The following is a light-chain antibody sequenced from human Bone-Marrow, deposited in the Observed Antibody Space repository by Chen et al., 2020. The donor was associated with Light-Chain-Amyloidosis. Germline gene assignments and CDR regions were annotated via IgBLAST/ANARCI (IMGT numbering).Light chain of an antibody. CDR3: SSYTSSSTYV. CDR2: DVS. Sequence: QSALTQPAFVSGSPGQSITISCTGTSSAVGGYNYVSWYQQHPGKAPKLMIYDVSNRPSGVSNRFSGSKSGNTASLTISGLQAEDEADYYCSSYTSSSTYVFGTGTKVTVL. CDR1: SSAVGGYNY. J-gene: IGLJ1*01. V-gene: IGLV2-14*01.